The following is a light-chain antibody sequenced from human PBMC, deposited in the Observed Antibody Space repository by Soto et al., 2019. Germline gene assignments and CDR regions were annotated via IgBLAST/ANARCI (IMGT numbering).Light chain of an antibody. CDR1: YSDVGTFYF. CDR2: DVT. CDR3: CSYAGSYTYI. J-gene: IGLJ1*01. V-gene: IGLV2-11*01. Sequence: QSVLTQPRSVSGSPGQSVTISCTASYSDVGTFYFVSWYQQYPGKGPKLIIYDVTERPSGVPDRFSGSKSGNTASLTISGLQAEDEADYYCCSYAGSYTYIFGSRTKVTVL.